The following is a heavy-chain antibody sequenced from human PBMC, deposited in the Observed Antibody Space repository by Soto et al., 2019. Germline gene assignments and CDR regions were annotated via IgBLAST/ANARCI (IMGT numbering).Heavy chain of an antibody. CDR1: GDSIGNNNFF. CDR2: IHFGGNT. D-gene: IGHD3-22*01. Sequence: SETLSLTCTVSGDSIGNNNFFWGWIRQPPGKGLEWVATIHFGGNTYYSPSLKSRVNISVDTSKNRFSLNLNSVTAADTAVYYCATMRAVEDVSGYYYLRWSXYWGQG. V-gene: IGHV4-39*02. J-gene: IGHJ4*02. CDR3: ATMRAVEDVSGYYYLRWSXY.